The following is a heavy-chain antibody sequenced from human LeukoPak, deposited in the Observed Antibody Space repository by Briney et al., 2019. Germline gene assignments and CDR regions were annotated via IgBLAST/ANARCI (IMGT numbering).Heavy chain of an antibody. D-gene: IGHD2-2*01. CDR3: ARGPPAKPGTGYYYGMDV. V-gene: IGHV4-34*01. CDR1: GGAISGYY. CDR2: INHSGST. J-gene: IGHJ6*02. Sequence: SETLSLTCTVSGGAISGYYWSWIRQPPGKGLEWIGEINHSGSTNYNPSLKSRVTISVDMSKNQFSLKLSSVTAADTAVYYCARGPPAKPGTGYYYGMDVWGQGTTVTVSS.